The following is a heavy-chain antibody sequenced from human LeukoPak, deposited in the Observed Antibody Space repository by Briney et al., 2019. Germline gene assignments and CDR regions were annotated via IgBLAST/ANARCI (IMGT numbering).Heavy chain of an antibody. J-gene: IGHJ6*03. Sequence: GGSLRLSCEAYAFSFNDYGMSWVRQAPGQGPEWVSGITWNGEIIDYAASVKGRFTISRDNAKNSLYLRMNSLRDEDTALYYCARGGGSIRHSYYYYVDVWGKGTSVTVSS. CDR1: AFSFNDYG. CDR3: ARGGGSIRHSYYYYVDV. V-gene: IGHV3-20*04. D-gene: IGHD2-15*01. CDR2: ITWNGEII.